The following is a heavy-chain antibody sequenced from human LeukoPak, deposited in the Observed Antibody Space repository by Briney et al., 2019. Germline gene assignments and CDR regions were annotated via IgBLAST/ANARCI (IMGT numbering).Heavy chain of an antibody. CDR2: ICYTGDST. J-gene: IGHJ3*02. CDR3: AKSPTVDAGFDI. D-gene: IGHD4-23*01. CDR1: GFTFSSYA. V-gene: IGHV3-23*01. Sequence: PGGSLRLSCAASGFTFSSYAMNWVRQAPGKGLEWVSGICYTGDSTFYADSVKGRFTVSRDSSKNTLFLHMNSLRGEDTALYYCAKSPTVDAGFDIWGQGTMVTVSS.